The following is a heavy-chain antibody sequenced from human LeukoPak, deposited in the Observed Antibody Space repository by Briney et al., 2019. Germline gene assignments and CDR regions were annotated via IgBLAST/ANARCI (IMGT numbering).Heavy chain of an antibody. D-gene: IGHD3-10*01. CDR1: GGSFSGYY. Sequence: SETLSLTCAVYGGSFSGYYWSWIRQPPGKGLEWIGEINHSGSTNYNPPLKSRVTISVDTSKNQFSLKLSSVTAADTAVYYCATLRGAYPHDYWGQGTLVTVSS. V-gene: IGHV4-34*01. J-gene: IGHJ4*02. CDR3: ATLRGAYPHDY. CDR2: INHSGST.